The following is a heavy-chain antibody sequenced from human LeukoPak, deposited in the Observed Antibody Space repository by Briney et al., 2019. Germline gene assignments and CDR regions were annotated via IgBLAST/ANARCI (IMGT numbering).Heavy chain of an antibody. CDR3: ARIAVAIDY. CDR2: IYTSGST. V-gene: IGHV4-61*02. Sequence: PSETLSLTCTVSGDSINSGKYYWSWIRQPAGKGLEWIGRIYTSGSTNSNPSLKSRVTISVDTSKNQFSLKLSSVTAADTAVYYCARIAVAIDYWGQGTLVTVSS. J-gene: IGHJ4*02. CDR1: GDSINSGKYY. D-gene: IGHD6-19*01.